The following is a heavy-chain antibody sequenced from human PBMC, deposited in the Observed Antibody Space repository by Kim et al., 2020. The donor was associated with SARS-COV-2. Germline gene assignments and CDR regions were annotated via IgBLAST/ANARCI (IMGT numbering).Heavy chain of an antibody. CDR3: ARRRVYGMDV. V-gene: IGHV5-10-1*01. CDR1: GYTFTSYW. J-gene: IGHJ6*02. Sequence: GESLKISCKGSGYTFTSYWINWVHQMPGKGLEWMGRIDPSDSYTNYSPSFQGHVTISADKSITTAYLQWNSLKASDTAMYYCARRRVYGMDVWGQGTTVTVSS. CDR2: IDPSDSYT.